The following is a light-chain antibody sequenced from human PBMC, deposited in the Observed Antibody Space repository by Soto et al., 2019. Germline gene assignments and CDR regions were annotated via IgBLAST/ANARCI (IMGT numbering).Light chain of an antibody. J-gene: IGKJ4*01. CDR1: ASLLHSNGYNC. Sequence: DIVMTQSPISLPVTPGEPASISCRSSASLLHSNGYNCLDWYVQKPGQSPQLLIYFGSYRASGVPDRFSGSGSGTDFTLKISRVEAEDVGVYYCMQALQTPLTFGGGTKVEIK. V-gene: IGKV2-28*01. CDR2: FGS. CDR3: MQALQTPLT.